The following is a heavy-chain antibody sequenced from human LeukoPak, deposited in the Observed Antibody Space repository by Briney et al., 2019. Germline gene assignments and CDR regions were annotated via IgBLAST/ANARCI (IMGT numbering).Heavy chain of an antibody. CDR3: ATWRTAKTGFDY. J-gene: IGHJ4*02. CDR2: FYYSGST. V-gene: IGHV4-39*01. D-gene: IGHD1-1*01. CDR1: GGSISSDSYY. Sequence: SETLSLTCTVSGGSISSDSYYWDWIRQPPGKGLEWIGDFYYSGSTYYNPSLKSRVAISVDTSKNQFSLKLTSVTAADTAVYYCATWRTAKTGFDYWGQGTLVTVSS.